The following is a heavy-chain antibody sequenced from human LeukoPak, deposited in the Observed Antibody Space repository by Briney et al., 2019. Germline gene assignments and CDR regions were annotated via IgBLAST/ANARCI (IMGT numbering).Heavy chain of an antibody. V-gene: IGHV3-23*01. Sequence: GGSLRLSCAASGFTLSTYAMSWVRQAPGKGLEWVSAISDSGANTHYADSVKGRFTISRDSSKSTLYLQMNSLRADDTAVYYCAKVYWNNYYYDYWGQGTLVTVSS. CDR2: ISDSGANT. J-gene: IGHJ4*02. CDR1: GFTLSTYA. D-gene: IGHD1/OR15-1a*01. CDR3: AKVYWNNYYYDY.